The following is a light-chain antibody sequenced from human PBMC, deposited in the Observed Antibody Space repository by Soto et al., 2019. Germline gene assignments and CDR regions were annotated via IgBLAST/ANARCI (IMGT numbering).Light chain of an antibody. CDR1: QSVLYSSNNKNY. CDR3: QQYYSTPFT. J-gene: IGKJ4*01. V-gene: IGKV4-1*01. CDR2: WAS. Sequence: DIVMTQSPDSLAVSLGERATINCKSSQSVLYSSNNKNYLAWYQQKPGQPTKLLIYWASTRESGVPDRFSGSGSGTDFTLTISSLQAEDVAVYYCQQYYSTPFTSGGGTKVEIK.